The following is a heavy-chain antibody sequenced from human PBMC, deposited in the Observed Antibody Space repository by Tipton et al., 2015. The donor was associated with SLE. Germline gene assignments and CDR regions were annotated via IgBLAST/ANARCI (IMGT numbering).Heavy chain of an antibody. Sequence: RSLRLSCAASGFTFDDYAMHWVRQAPGKGLGWVAGIGWSSATIEYAESVKGRFTISRDNAKNSLFLQMNSLRAEDTALYYCAKGEYSSSWEGYLDYWGQGTLVTVSS. CDR3: AKGEYSSSWEGYLDY. D-gene: IGHD6-13*01. CDR1: GFTFDDYA. CDR2: IGWSSATI. J-gene: IGHJ4*02. V-gene: IGHV3-9*01.